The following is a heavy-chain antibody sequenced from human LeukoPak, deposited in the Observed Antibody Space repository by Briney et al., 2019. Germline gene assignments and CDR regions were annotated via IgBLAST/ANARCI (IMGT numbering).Heavy chain of an antibody. J-gene: IGHJ6*04. D-gene: IGHD2-2*01. CDR1: GFTFGDYA. CDR3: TRDIVVVPAATMGLYYYYYYGMDV. CDR2: IRSKAYGGTT. V-gene: IGHV3-49*04. Sequence: TGGSLRLSCTASGFTFGDYAMSLVRQAPGKGLEWVGFIRSKAYGGTTEYAASVKGRFTISRDDSKSIAYLQMNSLKTEDTAVYYCTRDIVVVPAATMGLYYYYYYGMDVWGKGTTVTVSS.